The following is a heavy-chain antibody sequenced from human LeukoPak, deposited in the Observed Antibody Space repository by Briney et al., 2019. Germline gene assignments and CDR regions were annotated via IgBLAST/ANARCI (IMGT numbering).Heavy chain of an antibody. CDR1: GYPINSGYY. J-gene: IGHJ4*02. CDR3: ARAPRGFDY. V-gene: IGHV4-38-2*02. CDR2: IYHSGNT. Sequence: SETLSLTCTVSGYPINSGYYWAWIRQPPGKGLEWIASIYHSGNTYYNPSLRGRVTISVDTSKNQFSLKLSSVIAADTAVYYCARAPRGFDYWGQGTLVTVSS.